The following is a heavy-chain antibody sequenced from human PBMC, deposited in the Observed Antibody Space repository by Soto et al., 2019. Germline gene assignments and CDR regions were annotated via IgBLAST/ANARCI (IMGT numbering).Heavy chain of an antibody. V-gene: IGHV4-39*01. Sequence: NPSETLSLTCTVSGGSISSSSYYWGWIRQPPGKGLEWIGSIYYSGSTYYNPSLKSRATISVDTSKNQFSLKLSSVTAADTAVYYCARHAVVPAAMGYYYGMDVWGQGTTVTVSS. CDR1: GGSISSSSYY. CDR3: ARHAVVPAAMGYYYGMDV. D-gene: IGHD2-2*01. J-gene: IGHJ6*02. CDR2: IYYSGST.